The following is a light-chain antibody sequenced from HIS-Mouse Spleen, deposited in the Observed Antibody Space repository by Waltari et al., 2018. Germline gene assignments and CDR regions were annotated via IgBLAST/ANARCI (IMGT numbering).Light chain of an antibody. V-gene: IGKV3-15*01. CDR2: GAS. CDR1: QSVSSN. Sequence: EIVMTQSPATLSVSPGERATLPCRASQSVSSNLAWYQQKPGQVPRLLIYGASTRATGIPARFSGSGSGTEFTLTISSLQSEDFAVYYCQQYNNWPPWTFGQGTKVEIK. J-gene: IGKJ1*01. CDR3: QQYNNWPPWT.